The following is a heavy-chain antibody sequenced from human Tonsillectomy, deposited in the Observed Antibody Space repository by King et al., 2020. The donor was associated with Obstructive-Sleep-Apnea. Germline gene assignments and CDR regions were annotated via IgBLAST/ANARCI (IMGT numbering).Heavy chain of an antibody. CDR1: GGSISSYY. J-gene: IGHJ2*01. D-gene: IGHD4-17*01. Sequence: VQLQESGPGLVKPSETLSLTCTVSGGSISSYYWSWLRQPPGKGLEWIGYIDYSGSTNYSPSLKSRVTISVDTSKIQFSLKLSSVTAADTAVYYCARAGSTVTSTSLSHWYFDLWGRGTLVTVSS. CDR2: IDYSGST. CDR3: ARAGSTVTSTSLSHWYFDL. V-gene: IGHV4-59*01.